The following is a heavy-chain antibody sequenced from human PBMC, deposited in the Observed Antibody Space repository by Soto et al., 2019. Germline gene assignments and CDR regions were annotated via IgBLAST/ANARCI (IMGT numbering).Heavy chain of an antibody. V-gene: IGHV3-66*01. J-gene: IGHJ6*02. CDR1: GFTVSSNY. CDR3: ARDTSVSSGWDSYYYGMDV. CDR2: IYSGGST. Sequence: GGSLRLSCAASGFTVSSNYMSWVRQAPGKGLEWVSVIYSGGSTYYADSVKGRFTISRDNSKNTLYLQMNSLRAEDTAVYYCARDTSVSSGWDSYYYGMDVWGQGTTVTVSS. D-gene: IGHD6-19*01.